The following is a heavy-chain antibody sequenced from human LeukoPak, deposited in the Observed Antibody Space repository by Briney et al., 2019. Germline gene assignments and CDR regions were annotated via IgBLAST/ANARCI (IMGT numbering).Heavy chain of an antibody. J-gene: IGHJ4*02. CDR3: AKDSRAYYDSSGCRDY. CDR2: ISWNSGSI. CDR1: GFTFDDYA. D-gene: IGHD3-22*01. Sequence: SLRLSCAASGFTFDDYAMHWVRQAPGKGLEWVSGISWNSGSIGYADSVKGRFTISRDNAKNSLYLQMNSLRAEDTALYYCAKDSRAYYDSSGCRDYWGQGTLVTVSS. V-gene: IGHV3-9*01.